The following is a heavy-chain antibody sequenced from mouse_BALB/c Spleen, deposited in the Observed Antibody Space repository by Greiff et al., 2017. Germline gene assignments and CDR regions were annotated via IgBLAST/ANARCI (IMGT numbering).Heavy chain of an antibody. J-gene: IGHJ3*01. Sequence: QVQLKQSGAELAKPGASVKMSCKASGYTFTSYWMHWVKQRPGQGLEWIGYINPSTGYTEYNQKFKDKATLTADKSSSTAYMQLSSLTSEDSAVYYCARGVYDYDSFAYWGQGTLVTVSA. CDR2: INPSTGYT. V-gene: IGHV1-7*01. D-gene: IGHD2-4*01. CDR1: GYTFTSYW. CDR3: ARGVYDYDSFAY.